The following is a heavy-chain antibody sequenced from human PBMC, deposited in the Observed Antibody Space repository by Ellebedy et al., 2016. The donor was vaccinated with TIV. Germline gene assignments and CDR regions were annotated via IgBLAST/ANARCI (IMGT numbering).Heavy chain of an antibody. J-gene: IGHJ4*02. CDR3: ARDPNSPGDTGYGDY. D-gene: IGHD5-12*01. CDR2: MNQVGSEK. CDR1: GFTFTTYW. V-gene: IGHV3-7*03. Sequence: GESLKISCAASGFTFTTYWMRWVRQAPGKGLEWVANMNQVGSEKYYVDSVKGRFTISRDNAQNSLYLQMNNLRAEDTAVYYCARDPNSPGDTGYGDYWGQGVVVTVST.